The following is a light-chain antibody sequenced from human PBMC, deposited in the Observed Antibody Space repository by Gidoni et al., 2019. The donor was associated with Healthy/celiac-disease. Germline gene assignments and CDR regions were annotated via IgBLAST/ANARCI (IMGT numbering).Light chain of an antibody. V-gene: IGLV2-14*01. J-gene: IGLJ2*01. Sequence: QSALTQPASVSGSPGQSITISCTGTSSDVGGYNYVSWYQQHPGKAPKLMMYEVSNRPSGVSNRFSGSKSGNTASLTISGLQAEDEADYYCSSYTSSSTRVFDGGTKLTVL. CDR3: SSYTSSSTRV. CDR2: EVS. CDR1: SSDVGGYNY.